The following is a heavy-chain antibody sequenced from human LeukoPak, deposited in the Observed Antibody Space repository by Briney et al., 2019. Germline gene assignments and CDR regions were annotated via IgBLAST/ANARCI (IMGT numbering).Heavy chain of an antibody. V-gene: IGHV1-18*01. CDR1: GYTFTSYG. D-gene: IGHD3-9*01. Sequence: ASVKVSCKASGYTFTSYGISWVRQAPGQGLEWMGWISAYNGNTNYAQKLQGRVTMTTDTSTSTAYMELRSLRSDDTAVYYCARARDVLRYFDWLAPSDYWGQGTLVTVS. J-gene: IGHJ4*02. CDR3: ARARDVLRYFDWLAPSDY. CDR2: ISAYNGNT.